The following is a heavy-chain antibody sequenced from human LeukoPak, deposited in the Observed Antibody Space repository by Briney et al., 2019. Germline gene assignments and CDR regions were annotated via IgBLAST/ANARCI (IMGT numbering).Heavy chain of an antibody. CDR1: GFTFSSYS. CDR2: ISSSSSYI. CDR3: ARDAMAGEPYFDY. J-gene: IGHJ4*02. D-gene: IGHD2-2*01. Sequence: GGSLRLSCAASGFTFSSYSMNWVRQAPGKGLEWVSSISSSSSYIYYADSVKGRFTISRDNAKNSLYLQMNSLRAEDTAVYYCARDAMAGEPYFDYWGQGTLVTVPS. V-gene: IGHV3-21*01.